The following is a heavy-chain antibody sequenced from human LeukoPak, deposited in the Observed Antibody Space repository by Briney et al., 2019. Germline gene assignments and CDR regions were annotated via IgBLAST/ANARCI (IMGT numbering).Heavy chain of an antibody. Sequence: GASVKVSCKASGGTFSSYAISWVRQAPGQGLEWMGGIIPIFGTANYAPKFQGRVTITADESTSTAYMELSSLRSEDTAVYYCARVRRIYDFWSGYYQPPFWYYGMDVWGQGTTVTVSS. V-gene: IGHV1-69*01. J-gene: IGHJ6*02. CDR3: ARVRRIYDFWSGYYQPPFWYYGMDV. CDR1: GGTFSSYA. D-gene: IGHD3-3*01. CDR2: IIPIFGTA.